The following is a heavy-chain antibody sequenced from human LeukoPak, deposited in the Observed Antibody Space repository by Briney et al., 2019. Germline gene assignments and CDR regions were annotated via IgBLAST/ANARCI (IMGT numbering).Heavy chain of an antibody. Sequence: SETLSLTCAVYGGSFSGYYWSWIRQPPGKGLEWIGYIYYSGSTYYNPSLKSRVTIPVDTSKNQFSLKLRSVTAADTAVYYCASLAALDAFDIWGQGTMVTVSS. V-gene: IGHV4-30-4*08. D-gene: IGHD6-13*01. CDR2: IYYSGST. J-gene: IGHJ3*02. CDR1: GGSFSGYY. CDR3: ASLAALDAFDI.